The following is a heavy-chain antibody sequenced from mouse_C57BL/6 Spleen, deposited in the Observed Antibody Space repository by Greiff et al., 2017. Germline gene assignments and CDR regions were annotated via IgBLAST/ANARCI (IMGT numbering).Heavy chain of an antibody. V-gene: IGHV1-64*01. Sequence: VQLQQPGAELVKPGASVKLSCKASGYTFTSYWMHWVKQRPGQGLEWIGMIHPNSGSTNYNEKFKSKATLTVDKSSSTAYMQLSSLTSEVSAVYYCAREGYYGGFDYWGQGTTLTVSS. D-gene: IGHD2-1*01. J-gene: IGHJ2*01. CDR3: AREGYYGGFDY. CDR2: IHPNSGST. CDR1: GYTFTSYW.